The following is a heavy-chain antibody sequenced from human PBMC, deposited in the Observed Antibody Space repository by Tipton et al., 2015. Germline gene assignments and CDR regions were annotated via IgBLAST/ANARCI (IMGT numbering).Heavy chain of an antibody. D-gene: IGHD1-1*01. CDR2: ISHSGNT. CDR1: AYSISSDYY. J-gene: IGHJ4*02. CDR3: ARGPWKTFDY. Sequence: TLSLTCAVSAYSISSDYYWGWIRQPPGKGLEWIGSISHSGNTYYNPSLRSRVTISVDTSKNQFSLKLSSVTAADTALYYCARGPWKTFDYWGQGTLVTVSS. V-gene: IGHV4-38-2*01.